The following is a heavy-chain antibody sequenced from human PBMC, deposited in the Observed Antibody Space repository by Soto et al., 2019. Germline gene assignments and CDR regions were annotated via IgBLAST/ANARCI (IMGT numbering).Heavy chain of an antibody. J-gene: IGHJ6*02. CDR1: GFTFSSYS. Sequence: PGGSLRLSCAASGFTFSSYSMSWFRQAPGKGLEWVSSISSSSSYIYYADSVKGRFTISRDNAKNSLYLQMNSLRAEDTAVYYCARDRKLKRSRTYYYYGMDVWGQGTTVTVSS. V-gene: IGHV3-21*01. CDR2: ISSSSSYI. D-gene: IGHD2-15*01. CDR3: ARDRKLKRSRTYYYYGMDV.